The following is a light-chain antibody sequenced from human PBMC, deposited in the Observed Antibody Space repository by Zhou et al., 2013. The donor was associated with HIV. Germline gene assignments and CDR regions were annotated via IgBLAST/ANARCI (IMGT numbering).Light chain of an antibody. Sequence: DIQMTQSPSSLSASVGDRVNITCRATQHISSSLAWYQQKPGKAPKLLIYDASSLESGVPPRFSGSGSGTDYTLTISTLQPEDFAVYYCQQYLYPPRTFGQGTKVEVK. CDR1: QHISSS. CDR2: DAS. CDR3: QQYLYPPRT. J-gene: IGKJ1*01. V-gene: IGKV1-NL1*01.